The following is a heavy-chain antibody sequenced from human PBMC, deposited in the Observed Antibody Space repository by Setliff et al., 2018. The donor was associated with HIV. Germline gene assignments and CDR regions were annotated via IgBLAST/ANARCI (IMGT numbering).Heavy chain of an antibody. CDR2: IYSSGST. D-gene: IGHD3-3*01. CDR3: ARLPTDDFWGRQSERSYFDP. Sequence: SETLSLTCTVSGGSISRYYWSWIRQPAGKGLEWIGRIYSSGSTNYNPSLKSRVTMSLDTSKNQFSLKLSSVTAADTAMYYCARLPTDDFWGRQSERSYFDPWGQGTLVTVSS. J-gene: IGHJ5*02. V-gene: IGHV4-4*07. CDR1: GGSISRYY.